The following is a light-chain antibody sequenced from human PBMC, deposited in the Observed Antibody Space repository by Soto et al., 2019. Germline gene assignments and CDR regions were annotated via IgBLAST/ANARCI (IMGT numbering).Light chain of an antibody. J-gene: IGKJ2*01. V-gene: IGKV3-15*01. CDR3: QQSYT. Sequence: EVVMTQSPATLYVSPGERVTLSCRASQAVGYSLAWYQHKPGQAPRLLIYGASTRVTGIPTRFSGSGSGTEFTLTISSLQSEDFAIYYCQQSYTFGQGTKLEIK. CDR1: QAVGYS. CDR2: GAS.